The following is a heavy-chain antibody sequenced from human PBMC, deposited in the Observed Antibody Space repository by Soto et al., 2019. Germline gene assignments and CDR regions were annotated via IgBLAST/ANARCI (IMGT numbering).Heavy chain of an antibody. J-gene: IGHJ4*02. CDR2: ISGSSSTI. Sequence: EVQLVESGGGMVQPGGSLRLSCAASGFAFSTYSMNWVRQAPGKGLEWVSYISGSSSTIYYADSVKGRFTISRDNAKNSLYLQMNSLTDEDTAVYYCARAAAAAEDYWGQGTLVTVSS. D-gene: IGHD6-13*01. CDR3: ARAAAAAEDY. V-gene: IGHV3-48*02. CDR1: GFAFSTYS.